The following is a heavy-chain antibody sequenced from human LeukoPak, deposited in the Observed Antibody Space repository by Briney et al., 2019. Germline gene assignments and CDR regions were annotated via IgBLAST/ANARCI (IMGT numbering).Heavy chain of an antibody. J-gene: IGHJ5*02. CDR3: ARQLTPDISGFGS. Sequence: GESLKISCKGSGYSFTSYWISWVRQMPGKGLEGMGWIDPSDSYTNYSPSFQGHVTISADKSISTAYLQWSSLKASDTAMYYCARQLTPDISGFGSWGQGTLVTISS. D-gene: IGHD3-22*01. V-gene: IGHV5-10-1*01. CDR1: GYSFTSYW. CDR2: IDPSDSYT.